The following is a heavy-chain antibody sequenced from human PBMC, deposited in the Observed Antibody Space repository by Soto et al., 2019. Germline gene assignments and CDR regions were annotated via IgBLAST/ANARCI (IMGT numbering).Heavy chain of an antibody. V-gene: IGHV3-23*01. Sequence: GGSLRLSCAASGSISTTTPLSWVRQAPGKGLEWVSTTSGRGTNTYYADSVKGRFIISRDNLKDTVNLQMNGLGVEDTAIYYCATSFRYFDNWGQGTRVTVSS. CDR3: ATSFRYFDN. CDR2: TSGRGTNT. J-gene: IGHJ4*02. CDR1: GSISTTTP.